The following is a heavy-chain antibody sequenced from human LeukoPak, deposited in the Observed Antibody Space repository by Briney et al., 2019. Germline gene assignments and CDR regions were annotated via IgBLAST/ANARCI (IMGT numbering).Heavy chain of an antibody. CDR3: AKRGVVIRVILVGFHKEAYYFES. Sequence: GGSLRLSCAVSGITLSNYGMSWVRQAPGKGLEWVAGISDSGGNTKYADSVKGRFTISRDNPKNTLYLQMNSLRAGGTAVYFCAKRGVVIRVILVGFHKEAYYFESWGQGALVTVSS. D-gene: IGHD3/OR15-3a*01. CDR2: ISDSGGNT. V-gene: IGHV3-23*01. CDR1: GITLSNYG. J-gene: IGHJ4*02.